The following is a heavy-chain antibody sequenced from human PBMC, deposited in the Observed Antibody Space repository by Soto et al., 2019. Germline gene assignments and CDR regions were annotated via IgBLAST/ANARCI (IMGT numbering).Heavy chain of an antibody. J-gene: IGHJ4*02. CDR1: GYTFTNYA. D-gene: IGHD5-12*01. CDR3: ARVSGYYLPDY. Sequence: QVQLVQSGAEEKKPGAAEKVSCKASGYTFTNYAMHWVRQAPGQRLEWMGWINAGNGNTKYSQKFQGRVTITRDTSASTAYMELSSLRSEDTAVYYCARVSGYYLPDYWGQGTLVTVSS. CDR2: INAGNGNT. V-gene: IGHV1-3*05.